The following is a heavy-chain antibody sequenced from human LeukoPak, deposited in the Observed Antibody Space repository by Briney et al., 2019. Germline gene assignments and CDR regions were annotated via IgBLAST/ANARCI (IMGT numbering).Heavy chain of an antibody. CDR2: IRSKANSYAT. V-gene: IGHV3-73*01. D-gene: IGHD5-18*01. Sequence: GGSLRLSCAASGFTFSGSAMHWVRQASGKGLEWVGRIRSKANSYATAYAASVRGRFTISRDDSKNTAYLQMNSLKTEDTAVYYCARNPVDTYYYGMDVWGQGTTVTVSS. CDR3: ARNPVDTYYYGMDV. J-gene: IGHJ6*02. CDR1: GFTFSGSA.